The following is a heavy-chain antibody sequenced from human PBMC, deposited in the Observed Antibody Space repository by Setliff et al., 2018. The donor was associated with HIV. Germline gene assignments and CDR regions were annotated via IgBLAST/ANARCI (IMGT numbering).Heavy chain of an antibody. V-gene: IGHV1-2*06. Sequence: ASVKVSCKASGYTFTGYYMHWVRQAPGQGLEWMGRINPNSGGTNYTQKFQGRVTMTRDTSISTAYMELSRLRSDDTAVYYCARDRVAARLYFDYWGQGTLVTVSS. CDR2: INPNSGGT. J-gene: IGHJ4*02. D-gene: IGHD6-6*01. CDR1: GYTFTGYY. CDR3: ARDRVAARLYFDY.